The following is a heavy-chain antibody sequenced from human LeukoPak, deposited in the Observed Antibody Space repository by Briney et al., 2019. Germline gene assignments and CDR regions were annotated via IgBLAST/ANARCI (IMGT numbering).Heavy chain of an antibody. D-gene: IGHD3-3*01. J-gene: IGHJ4*02. CDR1: GFTFGSYG. V-gene: IGHV3-23*01. CDR3: AKRGSGYNQFDY. CDR2: ISGSGGST. Sequence: GGSLRLSCAASGFTFGSYGMSWVRQAPGKGLEWVSGISGSGGSTYYADSVKGRFTISRGDSKNTLYLQMNSLRAEDTAVYYCAKRGSGYNQFDYWGQGTLVTVSS.